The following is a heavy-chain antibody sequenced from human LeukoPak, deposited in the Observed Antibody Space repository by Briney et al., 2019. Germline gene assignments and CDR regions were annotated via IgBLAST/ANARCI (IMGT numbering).Heavy chain of an antibody. CDR3: VRKLTLGCFDP. CDR2: IYPGDSET. J-gene: IGHJ5*02. CDR1: GYDFFYYW. V-gene: IGHV5-51*01. D-gene: IGHD3-16*01. Sequence: GESLKISCKASGYDFFYYWIGWVRQMPGKGLEWMGIIYPGDSETRYSPSFQGQVTISVDKSISTAYLQWSRLKASDTAIYYCVRKLTLGCFDPWGQGTLVTVSS.